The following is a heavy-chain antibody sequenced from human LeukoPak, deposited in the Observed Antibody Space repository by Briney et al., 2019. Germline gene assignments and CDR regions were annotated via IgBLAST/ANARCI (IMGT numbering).Heavy chain of an antibody. CDR2: ISYEGRNI. D-gene: IGHD1-20*01. CDR1: GFTFSSYG. V-gene: IGHV3-30*18. CDR3: AKDRSMTGNNDAFDI. J-gene: IGHJ3*02. Sequence: GGSLRLSCAASGFTFSSYGMHWVRQAPGKGLEWVTVISYEGRNIFYADSVTGRFIIPRDNSKNTLYLQMNSLRDEDAAVYYCAKDRSMTGNNDAFDIWGQGTMVTVSS.